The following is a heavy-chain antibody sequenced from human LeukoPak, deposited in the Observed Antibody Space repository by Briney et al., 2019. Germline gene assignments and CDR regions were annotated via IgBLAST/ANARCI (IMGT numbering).Heavy chain of an antibody. Sequence: GGSLRLSCAASGFTFSTYSMNWVRQAPGKGLEWVSSISSSSSYIYYADSVKGRFTISRDNAKKSVYLQMNSLRAEDTAVYYCAARYSSSWYVPYYYMDVWGKGTTVTVSS. CDR2: ISSSSSYI. D-gene: IGHD6-13*01. CDR3: AARYSSSWYVPYYYMDV. CDR1: GFTFSTYS. J-gene: IGHJ6*03. V-gene: IGHV3-21*01.